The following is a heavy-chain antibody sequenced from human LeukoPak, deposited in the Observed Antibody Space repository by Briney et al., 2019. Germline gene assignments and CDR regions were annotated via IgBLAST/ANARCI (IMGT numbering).Heavy chain of an antibody. J-gene: IGHJ4*02. D-gene: IGHD6-13*01. CDR3: ARLGLYTSSWYRFYYFDY. Sequence: PSETLSLTCGVHGGSFSDYSWSWLRQAPGTGLEWIGDINHSGSASYNPSLKNRLTMPVDTSKNQFSLKLSSVTAADTAVYYCARLGLYTSSWYRFYYFDYWGQGTLVTASS. V-gene: IGHV4-34*01. CDR1: GGSFSDYS. CDR2: INHSGSA.